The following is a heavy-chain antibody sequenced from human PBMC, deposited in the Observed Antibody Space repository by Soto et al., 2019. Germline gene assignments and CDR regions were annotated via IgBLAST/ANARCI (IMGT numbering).Heavy chain of an antibody. CDR1: GCTLTDYY. CDR2: TSSSSSHT. V-gene: IGHV3-11*05. J-gene: IGHJ4*02. CDR3: ARRTRGGSYQYYFDQ. Sequence: QVQLVESGGGLVKPGGSLRLSCAASGCTLTDYYMSWIRQAPGKGLEWVSYTSSSSSHTNYADSVKGRFTISRDNAKNSLYLQMNSLRAEDTAVYYCARRTRGGSYQYYFDQWGLGTLVTVSS. D-gene: IGHD1-26*01.